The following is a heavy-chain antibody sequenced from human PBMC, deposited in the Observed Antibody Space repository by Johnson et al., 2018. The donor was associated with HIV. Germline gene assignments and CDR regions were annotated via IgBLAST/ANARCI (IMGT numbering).Heavy chain of an antibody. J-gene: IGHJ3*02. CDR2: IYSGGST. Sequence: VRLVESGGGLIQPGGSLRLSCAASEFTVSGGYMSWVRQAPGKGLEWVSVIYSGGSTYYADSVKGRFTISRDNAKNSLYLQMNSLRAEDTAVYYCAKDLDRRSSYYDSSGYYADAFDIWGQGTMVTVSS. D-gene: IGHD3-22*01. CDR1: EFTVSGGY. CDR3: AKDLDRRSSYYDSSGYYADAFDI. V-gene: IGHV3-53*01.